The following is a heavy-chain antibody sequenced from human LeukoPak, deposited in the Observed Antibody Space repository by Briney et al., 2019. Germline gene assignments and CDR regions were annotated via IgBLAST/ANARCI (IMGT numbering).Heavy chain of an antibody. J-gene: IGHJ5*02. CDR3: ARKGGSSWYWDWFDP. Sequence: ASVKVSCKASGYTFTSYDINWVRQATGQGLEWMGWMNPNSGNTGYAQKFQGRVTMTRNTSISTAYMELSSLRSEDTAVYYCARKGGSSWYWDWFDPWGQGTLVTVSS. D-gene: IGHD6-13*01. CDR1: GYTFTSYD. CDR2: MNPNSGNT. V-gene: IGHV1-8*01.